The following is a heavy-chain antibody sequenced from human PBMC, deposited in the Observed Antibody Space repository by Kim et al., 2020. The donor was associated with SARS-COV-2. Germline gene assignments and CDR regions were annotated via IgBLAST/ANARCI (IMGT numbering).Heavy chain of an antibody. CDR1: GFTFDDYA. CDR3: AKVDRFDAFDI. J-gene: IGHJ3*02. CDR2: ISWNSGSI. Sequence: GGSLRLSCAASGFTFDDYAMHWVRQAPGKGLEWVSGISWNSGSIGYADSVKGRFTISRDNAKKSLYLQMNSLRAEDTALYYCAKVDRFDAFDIWGQGTMVTVSS. V-gene: IGHV3-9*01.